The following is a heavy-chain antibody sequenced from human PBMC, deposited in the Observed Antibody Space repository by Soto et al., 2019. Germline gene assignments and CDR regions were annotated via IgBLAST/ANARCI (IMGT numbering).Heavy chain of an antibody. CDR2: IIPILGIA. D-gene: IGHD3-10*01. CDR3: ARDPFHYYGSGRPNWFDP. Sequence: QVQLVQSGAEVKKPGSSVKVSCKASGGTFSSYTISWVRQAPGQGLEWMGRIIPILGIANYAQKFQGRVTITADKSTSTAYMELSSLRSEDTAVYYCARDPFHYYGSGRPNWFDPWGQGTLVTFSS. CDR1: GGTFSSYT. J-gene: IGHJ5*02. V-gene: IGHV1-69*08.